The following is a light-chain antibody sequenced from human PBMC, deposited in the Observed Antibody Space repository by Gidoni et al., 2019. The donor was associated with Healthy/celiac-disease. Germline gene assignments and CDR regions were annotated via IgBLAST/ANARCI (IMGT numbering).Light chain of an antibody. J-gene: IGKJ1*01. CDR2: WAS. V-gene: IGKV4-1*01. CDR1: QSVLYSSNNKNY. Sequence: DIVMTQSPASLAVSLGESATINCKSSQSVLYSSNNKNYLAWYQQKPGQPPKLLIYWASTRESGVPDRFSGSGSGTDFTLTISSLQAEDVAVYYCQQYYSTPPTFXXXTKVEIK. CDR3: QQYYSTPPT.